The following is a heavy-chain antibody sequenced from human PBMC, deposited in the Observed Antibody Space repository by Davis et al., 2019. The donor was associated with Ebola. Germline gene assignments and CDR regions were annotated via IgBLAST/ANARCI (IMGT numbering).Heavy chain of an antibody. CDR1: GFTFSSYS. CDR2: ISSSSSYI. D-gene: IGHD1-26*01. V-gene: IGHV3-21*01. Sequence: PGGSLRLSCAASGFTFSSYSMNWVRQAPGKGLEWVSSISSSSSYIYYADSVKGRFTISRDNAKNSLYLQMNSLRAEDTAVYYCARAPRPRVGATIPFDYWGQGTLVTVSS. CDR3: ARAPRPRVGATIPFDY. J-gene: IGHJ4*02.